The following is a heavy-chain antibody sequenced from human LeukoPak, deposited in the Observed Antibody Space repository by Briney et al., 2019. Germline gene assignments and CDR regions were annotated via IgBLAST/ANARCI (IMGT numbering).Heavy chain of an antibody. CDR2: IRDSGTIT. J-gene: IGHJ4*02. CDR3: AKDARRTSGWYFFDY. Sequence: PGGSLRLSCAASGFAFSSQAMGWVRQAPGEGLEWVSVIRDSGTITYYADSVKCRFTISRDNSKNTLFLKMNSLRAEDTAIYYCAKDARRTSGWYFFDYWGQGKRVTVSS. CDR1: GFAFSSQA. V-gene: IGHV3-23*01. D-gene: IGHD6-19*01.